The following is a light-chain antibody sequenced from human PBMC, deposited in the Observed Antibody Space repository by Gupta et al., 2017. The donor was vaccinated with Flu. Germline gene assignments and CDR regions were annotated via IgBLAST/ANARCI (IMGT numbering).Light chain of an antibody. J-gene: IGKJ3*01. V-gene: IGKV1-39*01. CDR1: QSISSY. Sequence: DIQLTQSPSSLSASVGDSVTINCRASQSISSYLNWYQQKPGKAPKLLFYAASSLQSGVPSRFSGSGSGTDFTLTISSLQTEDFAIYYCQQSYSTPRTFGPGTKVDIK. CDR3: QQSYSTPRT. CDR2: AAS.